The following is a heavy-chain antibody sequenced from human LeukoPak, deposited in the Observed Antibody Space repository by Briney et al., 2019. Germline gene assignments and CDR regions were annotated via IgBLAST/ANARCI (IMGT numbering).Heavy chain of an antibody. CDR2: ISAYNGNT. V-gene: IGHV1-18*01. J-gene: IGHJ6*02. CDR3: ARIREYCSSTSCYLYYYGMDV. D-gene: IGHD2-2*01. CDR1: GYTFTSYG. Sequence: EASVKVSCTASGYTFTSYGISWVRQAPGQGLEWMGWISAYNGNTNYAQKLQGRVTMTTDTSTSTAYMELRSLRSDDTAVYYCARIREYCSSTSCYLYYYGMDVWGQGTTVTVSS.